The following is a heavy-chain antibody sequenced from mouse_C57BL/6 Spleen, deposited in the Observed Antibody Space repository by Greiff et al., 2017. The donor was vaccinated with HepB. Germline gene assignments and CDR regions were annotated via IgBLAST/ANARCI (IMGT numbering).Heavy chain of an antibody. J-gene: IGHJ2*01. CDR3: AGTGPWYFDY. D-gene: IGHD4-1*01. CDR2: IHPNSGST. Sequence: VQLQQSGAELVKPGASVKLSCKASGYTFTSYWMHWVKQRPGQGLEWIGMIHPNSGSTNYNEKFKSKATLTVDKSSSTAYMQLSSLTSEDSAVYYCAGTGPWYFDYWGQGTTLTVSS. CDR1: GYTFTSYW. V-gene: IGHV1-64*01.